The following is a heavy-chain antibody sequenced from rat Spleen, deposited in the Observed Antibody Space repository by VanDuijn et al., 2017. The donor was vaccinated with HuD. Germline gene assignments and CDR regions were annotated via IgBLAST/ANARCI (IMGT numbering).Heavy chain of an antibody. Sequence: EVQLVESDGGLVQPGRSLKLSCAASGFTFSDYYMAWVRQAPTKGLEWVATISYDGSSTYYRDSVRDRFTISRDNAKSSLYLQMDSLKSEDTATYYCVRQGYLRDWYFDLWGPGTMVTVSS. V-gene: IGHV5-29*01. CDR2: ISYDGSST. CDR1: GFTFSDYY. J-gene: IGHJ1*01. D-gene: IGHD1-2*01. CDR3: VRQGYLRDWYFDL.